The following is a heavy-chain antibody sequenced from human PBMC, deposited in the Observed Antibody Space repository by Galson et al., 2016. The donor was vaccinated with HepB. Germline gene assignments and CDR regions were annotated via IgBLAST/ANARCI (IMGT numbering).Heavy chain of an antibody. D-gene: IGHD3-3*01. Sequence: ETLSLTCAVQGGSFSGYYWNWIRQTPGKGFEWIGEINHGGSTNYNPSLKSRVTISTDTSRNQFSLNLTSVTAADTAVYYCARGGLRFLNWLSDEYDHWGQGTLVTGAS. CDR1: GGSFSGYY. V-gene: IGHV4-34*01. J-gene: IGHJ4*02. CDR3: ARGGLRFLNWLSDEYDH. CDR2: INHGGST.